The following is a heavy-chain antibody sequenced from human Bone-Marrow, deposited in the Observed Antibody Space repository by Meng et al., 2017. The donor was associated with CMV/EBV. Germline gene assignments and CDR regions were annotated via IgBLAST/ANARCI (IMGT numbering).Heavy chain of an antibody. D-gene: IGHD6-19*01. CDR1: GFTFSSYS. Sequence: GGSLRLSCAASGFTFSSYSMNWVRQAPGKGLEWVSMISSSSRYIYYADSVKGRFTISRDNAENSLYLQMNNLRVDDTAVYYCATRMGTGYTSDWGQGTLVTVSS. CDR3: ATRMGTGYTSD. CDR2: ISSSSRYI. J-gene: IGHJ4*02. V-gene: IGHV3-21*01.